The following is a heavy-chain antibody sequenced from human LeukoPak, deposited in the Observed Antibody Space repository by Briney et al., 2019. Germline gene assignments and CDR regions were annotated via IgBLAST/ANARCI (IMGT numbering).Heavy chain of an antibody. V-gene: IGHV4-59*08. D-gene: IGHD4-23*01. CDR2: IYYSGST. CDR3: ARGGYGGKPFDY. Sequence: SETLSLTCTVSGESISGFYWNWIRQPPGKGLEWLGYIYYSGSTNYNPSLKSRVTISIDTSKNQFSLKLSSVTAADTAVYYCARGGYGGKPFDYWGQGALVTVSS. J-gene: IGHJ4*02. CDR1: GESISGFY.